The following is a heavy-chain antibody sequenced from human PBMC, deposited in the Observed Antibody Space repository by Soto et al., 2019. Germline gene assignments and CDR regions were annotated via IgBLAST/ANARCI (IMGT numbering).Heavy chain of an antibody. V-gene: IGHV4-31*03. CDR1: GGSISSGGYY. D-gene: IGHD2-15*01. Sequence: PSDTLSLTCTVSGGSISSGGYYWSWIRQHPGKGLEWIGYIYYSGSTYYNPSLKSRVTISVDTSKNQFSLKLSSVTAADTAVYYCARVSAATHNWFDPWGQGTLVTVSS. CDR2: IYYSGST. J-gene: IGHJ5*02. CDR3: ARVSAATHNWFDP.